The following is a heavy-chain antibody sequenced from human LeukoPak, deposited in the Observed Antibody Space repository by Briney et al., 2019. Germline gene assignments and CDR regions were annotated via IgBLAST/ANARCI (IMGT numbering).Heavy chain of an antibody. CDR3: ARRFSGSSELDY. J-gene: IGHJ4*02. CDR2: ISKDGNDK. D-gene: IGHD1-26*01. CDR1: GFTFRTYA. Sequence: PGGSLRLSCAASGFTFRTYAMHWVRQPPGKGLEWVAVISKDGNDKYYADSVKGRCTISRDNSRNTLYLQVNSLRAEDTAVYYCARRFSGSSELDYWGQGTLVTVSS. V-gene: IGHV3-30*04.